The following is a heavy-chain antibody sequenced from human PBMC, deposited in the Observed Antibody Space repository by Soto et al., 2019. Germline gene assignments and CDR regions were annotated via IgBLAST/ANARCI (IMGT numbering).Heavy chain of an antibody. Sequence: GSLRLSCAASGFTFSRYGMNWLRQAPGKGLEWVASISSTTSYVYYADSVKGRFSTSRDNAKNILYLEMYALRTEDTAVYYCARDPSEGRVGNWFESWGQGTLVTVSS. V-gene: IGHV3-21*06. CDR1: GFTFSRYG. CDR2: ISSTTSYV. J-gene: IGHJ5*01. CDR3: ARDPSEGRVGNWFES. D-gene: IGHD2-2*01.